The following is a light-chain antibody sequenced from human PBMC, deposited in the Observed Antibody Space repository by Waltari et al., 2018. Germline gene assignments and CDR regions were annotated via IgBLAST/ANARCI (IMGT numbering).Light chain of an antibody. CDR1: TYNFGAGTD. Sequence: QPALTQPPSLSGAPGQRVSTPCTGKTYNFGAGTDVNWYQQLPGAAPKLLIYDTSNRPSGVPDRFSGSKSGTSASLAITGLQADDEADYYCQSYDSALRNVVFGGGTKLTV. CDR2: DTS. CDR3: QSYDSALRNVV. J-gene: IGLJ2*01. V-gene: IGLV1-40*01.